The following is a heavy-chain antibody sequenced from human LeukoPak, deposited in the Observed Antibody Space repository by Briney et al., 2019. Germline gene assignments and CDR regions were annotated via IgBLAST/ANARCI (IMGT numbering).Heavy chain of an antibody. Sequence: GGSLRLSCAASGLTFSSYAMSWVRQAPGKGLEWVSGIRGSGDRTFYADSVEGRFTISRDKSKNTLYLQMNSLRAEDTAVYYCVKGIRGYYYNMDVWGQGTTVTVSS. CDR1: GLTFSSYA. V-gene: IGHV3-23*01. CDR3: VKGIRGYYYNMDV. J-gene: IGHJ6*02. CDR2: IRGSGDRT.